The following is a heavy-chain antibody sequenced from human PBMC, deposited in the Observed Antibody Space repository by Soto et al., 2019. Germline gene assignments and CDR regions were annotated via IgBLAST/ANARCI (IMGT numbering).Heavy chain of an antibody. CDR2: IYYSGST. CDR1: GGSISSYY. CDR3: ARRSDFWSGYPEGYYYYYMDV. Sequence: PSETLSLTCTVSGGSISSYYWSWIRQPPGKGLEWIGYIYYSGSTNYNPSLKSRVTISVDTSKNQFSLKLSSVTAADTAVYYCARRSDFWSGYPEGYYYYYMDVWGKGTTVTVSS. V-gene: IGHV4-59*08. D-gene: IGHD3-3*01. J-gene: IGHJ6*03.